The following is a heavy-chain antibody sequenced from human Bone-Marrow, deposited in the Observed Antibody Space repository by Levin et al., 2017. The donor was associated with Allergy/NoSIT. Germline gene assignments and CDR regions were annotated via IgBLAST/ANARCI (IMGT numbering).Heavy chain of an antibody. CDR3: ARIWGSPDY. V-gene: IGHV1-8*01. Sequence: ASVKVSCKTSGYIFTSFDIIWVRQATGQGLEWMGWMNPSSTNTGYSQRFQGRVTMTTDTSTSTTYMELRSLRSDDTAVYYCARIWGSPDYWGQGTLVTVSS. CDR2: MNPSSTNT. J-gene: IGHJ4*02. D-gene: IGHD3-10*01. CDR1: GYIFTSFD.